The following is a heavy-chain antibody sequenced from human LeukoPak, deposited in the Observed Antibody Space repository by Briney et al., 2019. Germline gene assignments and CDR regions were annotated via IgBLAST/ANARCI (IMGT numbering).Heavy chain of an antibody. V-gene: IGHV3-23*01. CDR3: AKSLFTSAAGTGRAFHI. J-gene: IGHJ3*02. CDR1: GFTFSKFP. Sequence: GGSLRLSCAASGFTFSKFPMGWVRQAPGRGLEWVSAISASGDVTFYADSLRGRFTISRDNSKSTLYLQMDGLRAEDTAIFYCAKSLFTSAAGTGRAFHIWGQGTRVTVSS. CDR2: ISASGDVT. D-gene: IGHD6-13*01.